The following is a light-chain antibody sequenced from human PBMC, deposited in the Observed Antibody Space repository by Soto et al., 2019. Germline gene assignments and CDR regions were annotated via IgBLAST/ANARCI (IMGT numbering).Light chain of an antibody. CDR3: QQYNNWPIT. Sequence: DIQMTQFPSALSASVGDRVTITCRASQNVNNWLAWYQHKPGKAPQLLIYDASVLETGVPSRFSGSGSGTEFTLTISSLQSEDFAVYYCQQYNNWPITFGQGTRREIK. V-gene: IGKV1-5*01. CDR2: DAS. J-gene: IGKJ5*01. CDR1: QNVNNW.